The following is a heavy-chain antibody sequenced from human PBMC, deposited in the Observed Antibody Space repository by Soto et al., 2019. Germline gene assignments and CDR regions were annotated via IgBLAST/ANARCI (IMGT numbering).Heavy chain of an antibody. D-gene: IGHD3-10*01. Sequence: QLQLQESGSGLVKPSQTLSLTCAVSGGSISSGGYSWSWIRQPPGKGLEWIGYIYHSGSTYDNPSLKSRVTISVDRSKNQFSLKLSSVTAADTAVYYCARAHGSGWGAFDIWGQGTMVTVSS. CDR3: ARAHGSGWGAFDI. J-gene: IGHJ3*02. V-gene: IGHV4-30-2*01. CDR1: GGSISSGGYS. CDR2: IYHSGST.